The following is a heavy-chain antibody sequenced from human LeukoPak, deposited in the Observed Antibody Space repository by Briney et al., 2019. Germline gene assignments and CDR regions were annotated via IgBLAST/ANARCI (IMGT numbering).Heavy chain of an antibody. CDR3: ARDDRIAAAGTNAFDI. J-gene: IGHJ3*02. V-gene: IGHV3-64*01. Sequence: GGSLRLSCAASGFTFSSYAMHWVRQAPGKGLEYVPAISSNGGSTYYANSVKGRFTISRDNSKNTLYLQMGSLRAEDMAVYYCARDDRIAAAGTNAFDIWGQGTMVTVSS. D-gene: IGHD6-13*01. CDR2: ISSNGGST. CDR1: GFTFSSYA.